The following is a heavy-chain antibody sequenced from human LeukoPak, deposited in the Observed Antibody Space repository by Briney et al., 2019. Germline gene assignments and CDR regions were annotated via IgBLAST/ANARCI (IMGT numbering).Heavy chain of an antibody. V-gene: IGHV3-23*01. CDR1: GFTFSSYA. Sequence: GGSLRLSCAASGFTFSSYAMSWVRQGPGKGLEWVSAISGSGGSTYYADSVKGRFTISRDNSKNTLYLQMNSLRAEDTAVYYCAIMTCSSTGCFFDYWGQGTLVTVSS. CDR3: AIMTCSSTGCFFDY. CDR2: ISGSGGST. J-gene: IGHJ4*02. D-gene: IGHD2-2*01.